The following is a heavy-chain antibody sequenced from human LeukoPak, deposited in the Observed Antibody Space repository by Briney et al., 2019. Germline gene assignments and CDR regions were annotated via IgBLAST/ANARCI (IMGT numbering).Heavy chain of an antibody. J-gene: IGHJ4*02. Sequence: EASVKVSCKASGYTFTSYGISWVRQAPGQGLEWMGWISAYNGNTNYAQKFQGRVTITADESTSTAYMELSSLRSEDTAVYYCARGHYDFWSGLDYWGQGTLVTVSS. CDR2: ISAYNGNT. CDR3: ARGHYDFWSGLDY. D-gene: IGHD3-3*01. V-gene: IGHV1-18*01. CDR1: GYTFTSYG.